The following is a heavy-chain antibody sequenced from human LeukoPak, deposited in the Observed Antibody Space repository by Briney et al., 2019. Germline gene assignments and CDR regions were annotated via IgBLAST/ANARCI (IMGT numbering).Heavy chain of an antibody. CDR3: WRGTWSRAFDI. Sequence: KPSETLSLPCTVSVGSLTRYYSNCMPHPPGRGLECIGSVQYRGCPYYSPSLKRRVSISLETSQNQLSLSLASVTAADTAVYYCWRGTWSRAFDIWGLGTMVTVSS. V-gene: IGHV4-59*01. D-gene: IGHD1-1*01. CDR2: VQYRGCP. J-gene: IGHJ3*02. CDR1: VGSLTRYY.